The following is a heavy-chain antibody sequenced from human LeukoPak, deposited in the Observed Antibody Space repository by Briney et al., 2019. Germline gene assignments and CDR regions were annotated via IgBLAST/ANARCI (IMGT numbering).Heavy chain of an antibody. J-gene: IGHJ4*02. D-gene: IGHD5-18*01. CDR3: AKRGHSYGDFDY. V-gene: IGHV1-8*01. CDR2: MNPNSGNT. Sequence: GASVKVSCKASGYTFTSYDINWVRQATGQGLEWMGWMNPNSGNTDYAQKFQGRVTMTRNTSISTAYMELSSLRSEDTAVYYCAKRGHSYGDFDYWGQGTLATVSS. CDR1: GYTFTSYD.